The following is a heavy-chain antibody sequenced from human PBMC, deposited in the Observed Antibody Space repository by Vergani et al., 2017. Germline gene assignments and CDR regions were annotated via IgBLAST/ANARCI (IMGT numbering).Heavy chain of an antibody. V-gene: IGHV1-18*01. CDR3: ARDRGLDYVWGSYRPVDY. Sequence: QVQLVQSGAEVKKPGASVKVSCKASGYTFTSYGISWVRQAPGQGLEWMGWISAYNGNTNYAQKLQGRVTMTTDTSTSTADMELRSLRSDDTAVYYCARDRGLDYVWGSYRPVDYWGQGTLVTVSS. CDR1: GYTFTSYG. D-gene: IGHD3-16*02. J-gene: IGHJ4*02. CDR2: ISAYNGNT.